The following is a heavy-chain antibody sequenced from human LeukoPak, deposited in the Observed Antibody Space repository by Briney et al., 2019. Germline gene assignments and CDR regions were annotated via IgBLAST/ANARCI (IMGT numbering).Heavy chain of an antibody. CDR1: GFTFSSYA. CDR2: ISGSGGST. CDR3: AKNIGGLDY. J-gene: IGHJ4*02. V-gene: IGHV3-23*01. Sequence: GGSLRLSCAASGFTFSSYAMSWVRQAPGKGLEWVSAISGSGGSTYYADSVKGRFTISKDNSKNTLYLQMNNLRAEDTARYYCAKNIGGLDYWGQGTLVTVSS. D-gene: IGHD2/OR15-2a*01.